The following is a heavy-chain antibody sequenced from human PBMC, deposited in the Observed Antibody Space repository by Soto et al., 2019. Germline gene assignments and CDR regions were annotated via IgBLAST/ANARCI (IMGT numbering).Heavy chain of an antibody. CDR1: EFTFNNYW. CDR3: ARGIYLKYGLDV. V-gene: IGHV3-74*01. CDR2: INTDGSTT. D-gene: IGHD3-16*02. Sequence: EVQLVESGGGLVQPGGSLRLSCAASEFTFNNYWMHWVRQVPGKGLEWVSRINTDGSTTNYADSVMGRFTISRDNADNTVYLQMNRLRAEDTAVYYCARGIYLKYGLDVWGQGATVTVPS. J-gene: IGHJ6*02.